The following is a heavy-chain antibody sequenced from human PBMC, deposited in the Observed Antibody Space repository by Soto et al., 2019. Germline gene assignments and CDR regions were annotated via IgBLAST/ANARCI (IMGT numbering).Heavy chain of an antibody. CDR3: ASYCKYYEIFSGRRDAFDI. V-gene: IGHV3-7*01. D-gene: IGHD3-9*01. CDR1: GFTFNTYW. CDR2: IKQDGSEK. J-gene: IGHJ3*02. Sequence: GGSLRLSCAASGFTFNTYWMSWIRQAPGKGLEWVANIKQDGSEKYYVDSVEGRFTISRDNAKNSLYLQMNSLRVEDTAVYYCASYCKYYEIFSGRRDAFDIWGQGTMVTVSS.